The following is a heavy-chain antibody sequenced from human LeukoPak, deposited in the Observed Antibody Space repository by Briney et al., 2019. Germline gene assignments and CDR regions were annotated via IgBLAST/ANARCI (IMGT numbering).Heavy chain of an antibody. D-gene: IGHD3-22*01. CDR2: ISYDGSNK. Sequence: GRSLRLSCAASGFTFSSYGMHWVRQAPGKGLEWVAVISYDGSNKYYADSVKGRFTISRDNSKNTLYLQMTSLRAEDTAVYYCAKKSEDAYSSSFAFDLWGQGTMVTVSS. J-gene: IGHJ3*01. CDR1: GFTFSSYG. V-gene: IGHV3-30*18. CDR3: AKKSEDAYSSSFAFDL.